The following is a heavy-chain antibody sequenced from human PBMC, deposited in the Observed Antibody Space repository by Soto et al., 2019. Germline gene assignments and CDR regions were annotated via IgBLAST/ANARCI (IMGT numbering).Heavy chain of an antibody. J-gene: IGHJ6*02. CDR2: MNYSGSG. D-gene: IGHD6-13*01. V-gene: IGHV4-59*13. Sequence: SETLSLTCPVSGASMSDYYGSWIRQSPGKGLEYIGYMNYSGSGNYYPSLKSRVTISVDTSKNQFSLKLSSVTAADTAVYYCARLDSSSWYAYYYYGMDVWGQGTTVTVSS. CDR3: ARLDSSSWYAYYYYGMDV. CDR1: GASMSDYY.